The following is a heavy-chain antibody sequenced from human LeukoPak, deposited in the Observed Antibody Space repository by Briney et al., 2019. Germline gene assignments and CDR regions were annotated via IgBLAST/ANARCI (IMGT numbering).Heavy chain of an antibody. D-gene: IGHD1-26*01. J-gene: IGHJ6*03. CDR1: GYRFTSYW. Sequence: GESLKISCKGSGYRFTSYWIGWVRQMPGKGLEWMGIMYPGDSDTRYSPSFQGQVTISADKSISTAYLQWSSLKASDTAMYYCARLKGLSGSSEDYYYYYMDVWGKGTTVTVSS. CDR3: ARLKGLSGSSEDYYYYYMDV. V-gene: IGHV5-51*01. CDR2: MYPGDSDT.